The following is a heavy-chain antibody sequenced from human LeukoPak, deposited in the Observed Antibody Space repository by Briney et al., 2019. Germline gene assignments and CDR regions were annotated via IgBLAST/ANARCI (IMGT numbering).Heavy chain of an antibody. Sequence: GGSLRLSCAASGFTFSSYSMNWVRQAPGKGLEWVSYISSSSSTIYYADSVKGRFTISRDNAKNSLYLQMNSLRAEDTAVYYCARGGYCSSTSCYPNDHNWFDPWGQGTLVTVSS. CDR1: GFTFSSYS. D-gene: IGHD2-2*01. CDR2: ISSSSSTI. J-gene: IGHJ5*02. V-gene: IGHV3-48*04. CDR3: ARGGYCSSTSCYPNDHNWFDP.